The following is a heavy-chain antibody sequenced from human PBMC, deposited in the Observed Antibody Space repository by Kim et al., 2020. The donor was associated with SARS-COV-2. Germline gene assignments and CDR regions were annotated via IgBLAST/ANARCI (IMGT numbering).Heavy chain of an antibody. CDR1: GYTFTGYY. J-gene: IGHJ4*02. CDR3: ARGTSNYGSYEFDY. Sequence: ASVKVSCKASGYTFTGYYMHWVRQAPGQGLEWMGWINPNSGGTNYAQKFQGRVTMTRDTSISTAYMELSRLRSDDTAVYYCARGTSNYGSYEFDYWGQGTLVTVSS. D-gene: IGHD4-4*01. CDR2: INPNSGGT. V-gene: IGHV1-2*02.